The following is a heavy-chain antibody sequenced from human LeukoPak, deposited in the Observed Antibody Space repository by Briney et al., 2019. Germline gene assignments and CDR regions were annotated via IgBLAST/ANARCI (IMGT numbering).Heavy chain of an antibody. CDR3: ARVWGIVGASDAFDI. Sequence: ASVKGSCKASGYTFTGYYMHWVRHAPGQGLEWMARINPNSGGTNYAQKFQGRVTMTRDTSISTAYMELSRLRSDDTAVYYCARVWGIVGASDAFDIWGQGTMVTVSS. V-gene: IGHV1-2*06. D-gene: IGHD1-26*01. CDR2: INPNSGGT. CDR1: GYTFTGYY. J-gene: IGHJ3*02.